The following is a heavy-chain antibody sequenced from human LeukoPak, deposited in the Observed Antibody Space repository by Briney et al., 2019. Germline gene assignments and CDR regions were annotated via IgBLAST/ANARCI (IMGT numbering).Heavy chain of an antibody. D-gene: IGHD2-2*01. V-gene: IGHV3-53*01. J-gene: IGHJ4*02. Sequence: GGSLRLSCAASGFTVSSNYMSWVRQAPGKGLEWVSVIYSGGSTYYADSVKGRFTISRGNSKNTLYLQMNSLRAEDTAVYYCASHCSSTSCYSAPYSFDYWGQGTLVTVSS. CDR1: GFTVSSNY. CDR2: IYSGGST. CDR3: ASHCSSTSCYSAPYSFDY.